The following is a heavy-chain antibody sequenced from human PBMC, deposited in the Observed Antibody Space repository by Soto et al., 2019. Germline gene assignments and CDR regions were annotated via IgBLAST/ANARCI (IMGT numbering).Heavy chain of an antibody. V-gene: IGHV3-74*01. J-gene: IGHJ3*02. CDR2: MKGDGSTA. Sequence: EAQLLESGGGFVQPGGSWRISCEALGFTSSIPWRHWFRQLPGKGLVWASRMKGDGSTANYADSVKGRLTISRDNARNTVYLQMNSLRVEDTAVYYCARGIPGHYGFDIWGQGTMVTVSS. CDR1: GFTSSIPW. CDR3: ARGIPGHYGFDI. D-gene: IGHD3-10*01.